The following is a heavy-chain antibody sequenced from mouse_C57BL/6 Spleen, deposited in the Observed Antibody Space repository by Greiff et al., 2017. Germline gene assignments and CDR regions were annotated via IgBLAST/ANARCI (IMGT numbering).Heavy chain of an antibody. CDR2: INYDGSST. CDR3: ARDLTTVGYFDV. Sequence: EVMLVESEGGLVQPGSSMKLSCTASGFTFSDYYMAWVRQVPEKGLEWVANINYDGSSTYYLDSLKSRFIISRDNAKNILYLQMSSLKSEDTATYYCARDLTTVGYFDVWGTGTTVTVSS. CDR1: GFTFSDYY. V-gene: IGHV5-16*01. D-gene: IGHD1-1*01. J-gene: IGHJ1*03.